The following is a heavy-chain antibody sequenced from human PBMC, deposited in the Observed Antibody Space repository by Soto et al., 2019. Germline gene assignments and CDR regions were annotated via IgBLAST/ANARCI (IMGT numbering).Heavy chain of an antibody. V-gene: IGHV7-4-1*01. CDR3: ARAKRYCSGVSCYSVNKYNLFDP. CDR2: INTNTGNP. Sequence: ASVKVSCKASGYTFTSYAMNWVRQAPGQGLEWMGWINTNTGNPTYAQGFTGRFVFSLDTSVSTAYLQICSLKAEDTAVYYCARAKRYCSGVSCYSVNKYNLFDPWGQGTLVTVSS. CDR1: GYTFTSYA. J-gene: IGHJ5*02. D-gene: IGHD2-15*01.